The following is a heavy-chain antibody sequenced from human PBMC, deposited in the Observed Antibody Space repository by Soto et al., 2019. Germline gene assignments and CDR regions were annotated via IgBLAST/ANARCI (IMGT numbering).Heavy chain of an antibody. D-gene: IGHD4-17*01. CDR2: ITCNSGSI. J-gene: IGHJ2*01. Sequence: PGGSLSVACPASGFTFGNYASHWARLSPGKGLDGGSGITCNSGSIGYADSVKGRFTISRYNAKNSLYLQMHSLRAEDTALYYCAKDITGDYGDVSWSFDLWGRGPLVTLS. V-gene: IGHV3-9*01. CDR1: GFTFGNYA. CDR3: AKDITGDYGDVSWSFDL.